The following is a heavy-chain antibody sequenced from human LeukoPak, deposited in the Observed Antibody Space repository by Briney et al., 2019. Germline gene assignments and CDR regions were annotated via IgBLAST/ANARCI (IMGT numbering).Heavy chain of an antibody. J-gene: IGHJ4*02. Sequence: PADTLSLTCTVSGGSISSYYWSWIRQPPGKGLEWIGYIYYSGSTNFNPSLKSRVTISLDTSKNQFALKLSSVTAADTAMYYCARRGSYSGGFDYWGQGTLVTVSS. V-gene: IGHV4-59*08. CDR2: IYYSGST. D-gene: IGHD1-26*01. CDR3: ARRGSYSGGFDY. CDR1: GGSISSYY.